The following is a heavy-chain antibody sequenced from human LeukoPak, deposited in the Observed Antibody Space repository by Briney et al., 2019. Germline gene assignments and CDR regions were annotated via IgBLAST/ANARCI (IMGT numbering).Heavy chain of an antibody. CDR1: GFTFSSYS. CDR3: AKAKTTVVTPGYFDY. Sequence: SGGSLRLSCAASGFTFSSYSMNWVRQAPGKGLEWVSGISWNSGSIGYADSVKGRFTISRDNAKNSLYLQMNSLRAEDTALYYCAKAKTTVVTPGYFDYWGQGTLVTVSS. CDR2: ISWNSGSI. J-gene: IGHJ4*02. D-gene: IGHD4-23*01. V-gene: IGHV3-9*01.